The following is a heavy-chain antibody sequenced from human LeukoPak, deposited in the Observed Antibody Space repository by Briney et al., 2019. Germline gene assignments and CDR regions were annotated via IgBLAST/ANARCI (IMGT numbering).Heavy chain of an antibody. CDR2: MRNSGTHV. J-gene: IGHJ6*03. CDR1: GFTFKTYS. CDR3: ARDGSYDFWSRNYYMDV. D-gene: IGHD3-3*01. Sequence: GGSLRLSCAASGFTFKTYSMIWVRQAPGKGLERVSSMRNSGTHVYYADSLKGRFTISRDNARNSLYLQMNSLRAEDTAVYYCARDGSYDFWSRNYYMDVWGKGTTVTVSS. V-gene: IGHV3-21*01.